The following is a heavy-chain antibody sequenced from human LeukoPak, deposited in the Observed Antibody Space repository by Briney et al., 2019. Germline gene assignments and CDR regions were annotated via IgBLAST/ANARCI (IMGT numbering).Heavy chain of an antibody. CDR1: GFTFSSYW. Sequence: GGSLRLSCAASGFTFSSYWMHWVRQAPGKGLEWVSAISGSGSYTDYADSVKGRFTISKDNSKNTLYMRMSSLRAEDTAVYYCAKRRYDSSGHFDSWGQGTLVTVSS. CDR3: AKRRYDSSGHFDS. J-gene: IGHJ4*02. D-gene: IGHD3-22*01. CDR2: ISGSGSYT. V-gene: IGHV3-23*01.